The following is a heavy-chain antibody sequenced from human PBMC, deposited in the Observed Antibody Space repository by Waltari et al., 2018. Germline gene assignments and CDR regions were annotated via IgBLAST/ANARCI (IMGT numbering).Heavy chain of an antibody. CDR1: GYTFTGYY. CDR3: ARDPPWEVGATTGFDY. J-gene: IGHJ4*02. D-gene: IGHD1-26*01. CDR2: INPNRGGT. V-gene: IGHV1-2*02. Sequence: QVQLVQSGAEVKKPGASVKVSCKASGYTFTGYYMHWVRQAPGQGLEWMGGINPNRGGTNYAQKFQGRVTMTRDTSIITAYMELSRLRSDDTAVYYCARDPPWEVGATTGFDYWGQGTLVTVSS.